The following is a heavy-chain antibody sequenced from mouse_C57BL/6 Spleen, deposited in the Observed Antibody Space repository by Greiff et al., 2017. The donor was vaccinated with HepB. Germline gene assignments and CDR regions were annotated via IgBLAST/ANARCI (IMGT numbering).Heavy chain of an antibody. CDR1: GYSITSGYY. V-gene: IGHV3-6*01. J-gene: IGHJ2*01. D-gene: IGHD2-4*01. CDR2: ISYDGSN. CDR3: ARAYYDYDFDY. Sequence: EVQLQQSGPGLVKPSQSLSLTCSVTGYSITSGYYWNWIRQFPGNKLEWIGYISYDGSNNYNPSLKNRISITRDTSKNQFFLKLNSVTTEDTATYYCARAYYDYDFDYWGQGTTLTVSS.